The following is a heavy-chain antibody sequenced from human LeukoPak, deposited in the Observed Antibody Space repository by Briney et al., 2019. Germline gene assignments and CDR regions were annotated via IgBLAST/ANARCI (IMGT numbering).Heavy chain of an antibody. CDR2: FYPEDGES. D-gene: IGHD1-26*01. V-gene: IGHV1-24*01. Sequence: ASVKVFCKVSGYSLTELSMHWVRQAPGKGLEWMGGFYPEDGESKYAQKFQGRVTMTEDTSTDTAHMELSSLRSEDTAVYYCAADGGELLTYWGQGTAVTVSS. J-gene: IGHJ4*02. CDR3: AADGGELLTY. CDR1: GYSLTELS.